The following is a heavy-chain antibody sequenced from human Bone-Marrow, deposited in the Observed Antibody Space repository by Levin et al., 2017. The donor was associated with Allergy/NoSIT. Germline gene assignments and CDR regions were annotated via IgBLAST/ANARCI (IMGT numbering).Heavy chain of an antibody. Sequence: SETLSLTCTVSGGSISSSSYYWGWIRQPPGKGLEWIGSIYYSGSTYYNPSLKSRVTISVDTSKNQFSLKLSSVTAADTAVYYCARRGDSGYDLGPIYYFDYWGQGTLVTVSS. V-gene: IGHV4-39*01. CDR1: GGSISSSSYY. CDR2: IYYSGST. J-gene: IGHJ4*02. D-gene: IGHD5-12*01. CDR3: ARRGDSGYDLGPIYYFDY.